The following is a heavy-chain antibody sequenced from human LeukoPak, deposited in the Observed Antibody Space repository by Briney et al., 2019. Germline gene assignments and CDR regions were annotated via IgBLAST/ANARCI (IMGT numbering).Heavy chain of an antibody. CDR2: INHSGST. Sequence: SETLSLTCAVYGGSFSGYYWSWIRQPPGKGLEWIGEINHSGSTNYNPSLKSRVTISVDTSKNQFSLKLSSVTAADTAVYYCASLGPYGDYTASFDYWGQGTLVTVSS. CDR1: GGSFSGYY. CDR3: ASLGPYGDYTASFDY. D-gene: IGHD4-17*01. J-gene: IGHJ4*02. V-gene: IGHV4-34*01.